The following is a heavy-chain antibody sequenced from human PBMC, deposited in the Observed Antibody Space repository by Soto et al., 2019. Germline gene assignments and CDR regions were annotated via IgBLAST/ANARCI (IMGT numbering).Heavy chain of an antibody. CDR1: GFSFSSYS. D-gene: IGHD6-19*01. CDR2: ISSGSSDTI. J-gene: IGHJ1*01. Sequence: EVQLVESGGVLVQPGGSLRLSCAASGFSFSSYSLNWVRQAPGKGLEWLSYISSGSSDTIHYADSVKGRFTISRDNAKNSLYLQMNSLRDEDTAVYYCARVAVSGSHDQYFQHWGQGTLVTVSS. V-gene: IGHV3-48*02. CDR3: ARVAVSGSHDQYFQH.